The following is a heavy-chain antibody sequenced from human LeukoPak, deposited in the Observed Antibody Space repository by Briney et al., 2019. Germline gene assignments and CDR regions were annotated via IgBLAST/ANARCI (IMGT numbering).Heavy chain of an antibody. J-gene: IGHJ4*02. Sequence: PGGSLRLSCAASRFPLNSRWMHWVRQAPGKGLMWVSRIENDGIATTYAESVKGRFTISRDDAKNTLYLQMNSLRLDDTAVYFCVRGGARSHDYWGQGTLVTVSS. CDR2: IENDGIAT. CDR1: RFPLNSRW. CDR3: VRGGARSHDY. D-gene: IGHD1-26*01. V-gene: IGHV3-74*03.